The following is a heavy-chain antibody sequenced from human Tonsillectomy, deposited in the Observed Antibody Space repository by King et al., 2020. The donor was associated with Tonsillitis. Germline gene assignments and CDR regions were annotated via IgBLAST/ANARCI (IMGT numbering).Heavy chain of an antibody. CDR3: AKVMSKNISSFDH. D-gene: IGHD6-6*01. J-gene: IGHJ4*02. Sequence: VQLVESGGGVVQPGRSLRLSCAASGFTFSSCGMHWVRQAPGKGLEWVAVISSDGNIKYYGDSVKGRFTISRDNSKNTMYLQMNSLRPEDTAMYFCAKVMSKNISSFDHWGQGTLVTVSS. CDR1: GFTFSSCG. V-gene: IGHV3-30*18. CDR2: ISSDGNIK.